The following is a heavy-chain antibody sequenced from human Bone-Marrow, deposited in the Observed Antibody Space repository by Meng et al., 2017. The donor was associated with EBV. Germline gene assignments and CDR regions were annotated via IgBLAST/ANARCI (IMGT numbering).Heavy chain of an antibody. D-gene: IGHD1-14*01. Sequence: EVQLVESGGALVQPGGSLRLSCAASGFTFSSYWMHWVRQAPGKGLEWVSRTNENGAITTYADSVKGRFTISRDNAKNTLYLQMNSLRAEDTAVYYCSRDLAGSDDYWGQGTLVTVSS. CDR1: GFTFSSYW. CDR3: SRDLAGSDDY. V-gene: IGHV3-74*03. CDR2: TNENGAIT. J-gene: IGHJ4*02.